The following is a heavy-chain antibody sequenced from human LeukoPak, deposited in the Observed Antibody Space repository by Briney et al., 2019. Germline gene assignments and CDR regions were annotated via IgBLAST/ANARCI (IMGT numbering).Heavy chain of an antibody. CDR2: IYYSGST. CDR1: GGSISSYY. V-gene: IGHV4-59*12. J-gene: IGHJ4*02. Sequence: SETLSLTCTVSGGSISSYYWSWIRQPPGKGPEWIGYIYYSGSTNYNPSLKSRVTISVDTSKNQFSLKLSSVTAADTAVYYCARDTVVFDYWGQGTLVTVSS. D-gene: IGHD2-15*01. CDR3: ARDTVVFDY.